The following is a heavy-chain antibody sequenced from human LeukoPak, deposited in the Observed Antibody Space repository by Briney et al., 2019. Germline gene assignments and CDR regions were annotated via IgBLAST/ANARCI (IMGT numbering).Heavy chain of an antibody. J-gene: IGHJ4*02. Sequence: PGGSLRLSCAASGFTFSTYSMHWVRQAPGKGLEWLSYISTTGTTTHYADSVKGRFTISRDNAKNSLYLQMNSLGGDDTAVYYCARGQYYFDYWGQGTLVAVSS. CDR1: GFTFSTYS. V-gene: IGHV3-48*01. CDR3: ARGQYYFDY. CDR2: ISTTGTTT.